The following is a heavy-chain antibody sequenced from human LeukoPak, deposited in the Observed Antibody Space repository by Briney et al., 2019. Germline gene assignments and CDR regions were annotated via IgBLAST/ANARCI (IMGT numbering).Heavy chain of an antibody. CDR2: VYYSGST. J-gene: IGHJ3*02. D-gene: IGHD3-3*01. Sequence: SETLSLTCAVSGGSISNYYWTWVRQPPGKGLEWIGCVYYSGSTNYTPSLKSRVTISIDTSKKQFSLKLSSVTAADTAVYYCARRGAYDFWSGYSSLDAFDIWGQGTMVTVSS. CDR3: ARRGAYDFWSGYSSLDAFDI. CDR1: GGSISNYY. V-gene: IGHV4-59*12.